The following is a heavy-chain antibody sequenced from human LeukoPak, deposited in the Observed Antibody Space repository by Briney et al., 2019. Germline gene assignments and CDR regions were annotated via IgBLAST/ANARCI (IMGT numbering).Heavy chain of an antibody. CDR2: IYTSGST. J-gene: IGHJ4*02. CDR1: GGSISSYY. V-gene: IGHV4-4*07. D-gene: IGHD4-17*01. CDR3: ARDQEPYGDPIFDY. Sequence: SETLSLTCTDSGGSISSYYWSWIRQPAGKGLEWIGRIYTSGSTNYNPSLKSRVTMSVDTSKNQFSLKLSSVTAADTAVYYCARDQEPYGDPIFDYWGQGTLVTVSS.